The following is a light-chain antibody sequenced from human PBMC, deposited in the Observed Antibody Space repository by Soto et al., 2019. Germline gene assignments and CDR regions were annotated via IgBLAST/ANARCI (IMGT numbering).Light chain of an antibody. J-gene: IGKJ5*01. V-gene: IGKV1-33*01. CDR3: QQYENLPT. CDR2: DAS. Sequence: DSQMTQSPSSLSASVGDRVTIAFQASQNINNYLNWYQQKPGRAPKLLIYDASNLEAGVPSRFRGSGSGTDFTFTISRLQPEDIATYYCQQYENLPTSGQGTRLEIK. CDR1: QNINNY.